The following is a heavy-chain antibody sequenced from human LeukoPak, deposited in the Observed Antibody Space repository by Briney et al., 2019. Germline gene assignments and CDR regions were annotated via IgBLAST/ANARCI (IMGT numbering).Heavy chain of an antibody. J-gene: IGHJ5*02. V-gene: IGHV3-53*01. Sequence: GGSLRLSCAASGFTVSSNYMSWVRQAPGKGLEWVSVIYSGGTTYYADSVKGRFTISRDNSKNTLYLQMNSLRAEDTAVYYCASSVNERFDPWGQGTLVTVSS. CDR3: ASSVNERFDP. CDR2: IYSGGTT. CDR1: GFTVSSNY. D-gene: IGHD6-6*01.